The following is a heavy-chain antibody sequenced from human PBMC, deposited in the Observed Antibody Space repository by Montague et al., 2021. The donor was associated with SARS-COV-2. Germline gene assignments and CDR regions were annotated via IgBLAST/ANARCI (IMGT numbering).Heavy chain of an antibody. CDR1: GFTFSNSA. D-gene: IGHD3-10*01. CDR3: AKDSYYYGLGYGMDV. Sequence: SLRLSCPASGFTFSNSAMNWVRQAPGKGLEWVSGSSGSDGGTHYXDSVQGRFTISRDNSKNVLYLQMNSLRAEDTALYYCAKDSYYYGLGYGMDVWGQGTTVTVSS. J-gene: IGHJ6*02. V-gene: IGHV3-23*01. CDR2: SSGSDGGT.